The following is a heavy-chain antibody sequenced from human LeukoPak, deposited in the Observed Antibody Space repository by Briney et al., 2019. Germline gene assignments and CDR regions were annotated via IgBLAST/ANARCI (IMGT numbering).Heavy chain of an antibody. Sequence: PGGSLRLSCAASGFTFSSYSMNWARQAPGKGLEWVSSISSSSSYIYYADSVKGRFTISRDNAKNSLYLQMNSLRAEDTAVYYCARDLNREDFDYWGQGTLVAVSS. D-gene: IGHD1-14*01. J-gene: IGHJ4*02. CDR1: GFTFSSYS. CDR2: ISSSSSYI. CDR3: ARDLNREDFDY. V-gene: IGHV3-21*01.